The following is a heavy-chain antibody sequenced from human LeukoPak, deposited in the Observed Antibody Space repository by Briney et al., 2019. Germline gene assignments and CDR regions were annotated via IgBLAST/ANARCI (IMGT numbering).Heavy chain of an antibody. CDR3: ARPADSSGYFDY. V-gene: IGHV3-74*01. J-gene: IGHJ4*02. CDR1: GFTFRTSW. D-gene: IGHD3-22*01. Sequence: GGSLRLSCAASGFTFRTSWMHWVRQAPGKGLVWVSRINSDGSTTNYADSVKGRFTISRHNSKNTLYLQMNSLRAEDTAVYYCARPADSSGYFDYWGQGTLVTVSS. CDR2: INSDGSTT.